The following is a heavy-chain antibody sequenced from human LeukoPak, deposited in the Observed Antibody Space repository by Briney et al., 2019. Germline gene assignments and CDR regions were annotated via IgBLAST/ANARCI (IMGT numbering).Heavy chain of an antibody. J-gene: IGHJ4*02. CDR2: INPGGGST. CDR1: GYTFTSYY. CDR3: ARDIRSVLWFVEFPDY. V-gene: IGHV1-46*01. D-gene: IGHD3-10*01. Sequence: ASLKVSCKASGYTFTSYYMHWVRQAPGQGLEWMGIINPGGGSTSYAQKFQGRVTMTRDTSTSTVYMELSSLRSEDTAVYYCARDIRSVLWFVEFPDYWGQGTLVTVSS.